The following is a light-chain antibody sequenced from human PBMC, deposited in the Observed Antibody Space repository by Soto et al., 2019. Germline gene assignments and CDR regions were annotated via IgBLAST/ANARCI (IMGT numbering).Light chain of an antibody. Sequence: EIIMTQSPATLSVSPGERATLSCRASQSVSSSYLAWYQQKPGQPPRLLIYGASRRATGIPDRFSGSGSGTDFTLTISRLEPEDFALYYCQHYVERSPITFGQGTRLEIK. J-gene: IGKJ5*01. CDR3: QHYVERSPIT. V-gene: IGKV3-20*01. CDR2: GAS. CDR1: QSVSSSY.